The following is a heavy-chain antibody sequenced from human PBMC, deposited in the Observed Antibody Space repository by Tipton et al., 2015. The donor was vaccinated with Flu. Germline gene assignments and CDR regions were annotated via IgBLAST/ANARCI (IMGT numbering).Heavy chain of an antibody. J-gene: IGHJ6*03. CDR1: GYTFTSYS. Sequence: QSGPEVKEPGASVKVSCKASGYTFTSYSVTWVRQAPGQGLEWMGWIDTYNGNTKYAQKLQGRVTMTTDTSTSTVYMELRSLRSDDTAVYYCARDGGRWNDYYYYMDVWGTGTTVTVSS. CDR2: IDTYNGNT. D-gene: IGHD1-1*01. CDR3: ARDGGRWNDYYYYMDV. V-gene: IGHV1-18*04.